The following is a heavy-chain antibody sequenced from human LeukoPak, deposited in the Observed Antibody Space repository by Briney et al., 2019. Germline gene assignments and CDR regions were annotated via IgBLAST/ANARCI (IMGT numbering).Heavy chain of an antibody. CDR1: GFTFSSYA. CDR3: ARDWLDIVVVPAAGEY. J-gene: IGHJ4*02. V-gene: IGHV3-30-3*01. Sequence: QPGRSLTLSCAASGFTFSSYAMHWVRQAPGKGLEWVAVISYDGSNKYYADSVKGRFTISRDNSKKTLYLQMNRQRAEDTGVYYCARDWLDIVVVPAAGEYWGQGTLVTVSS. CDR2: ISYDGSNK. D-gene: IGHD2-2*01.